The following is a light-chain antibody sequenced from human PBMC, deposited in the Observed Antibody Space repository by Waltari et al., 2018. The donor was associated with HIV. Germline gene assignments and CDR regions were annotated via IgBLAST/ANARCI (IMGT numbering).Light chain of an antibody. CDR3: GSWDSSLSGVV. CDR1: NSTLGNNY. V-gene: IGLV1-51*01. Sequence: QSVLTQSPSVSAAPGQKVTISCSGSNSTLGNNYVSWYQQLPGTAPKLLIYDNNKRPSGIPDRFSGSKSGTSATLGITGLQTGDEADYYCGSWDSSLSGVVFGGGTKLTVL. J-gene: IGLJ2*01. CDR2: DNN.